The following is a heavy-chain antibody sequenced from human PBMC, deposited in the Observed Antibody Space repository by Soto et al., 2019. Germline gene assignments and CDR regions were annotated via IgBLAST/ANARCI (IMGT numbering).Heavy chain of an antibody. V-gene: IGHV3-30-3*01. Sequence: SWAYLRIACSSSVFPVSSSALHWVRQAPGKGLEWVAVISYDGSNKYYADCVKGRFTISRDKSKNRLYLKMNSQRAEDTAEYYWTRDWPKAGYCSGGSCYWGGDAFDIWGKGTMVTV. D-gene: IGHD2-15*01. CDR2: ISYDGSNK. CDR3: TRDWPKAGYCSGGSCYWGGDAFDI. CDR1: VFPVSSSA. J-gene: IGHJ3*02.